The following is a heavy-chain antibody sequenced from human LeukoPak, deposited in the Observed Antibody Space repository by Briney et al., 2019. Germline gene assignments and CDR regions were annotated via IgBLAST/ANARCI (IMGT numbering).Heavy chain of an antibody. Sequence: SETLSLTCSVSGGSISTYYWSWIRQPARKGLEWIAQIHTSGSTNFNPSLKSRVSISMDTPNNQFSLMISSVTAADTAIYYCAGRGLSTGWTVDYWGHGTLVTVSS. CDR3: AGRGLSTGWTVDY. V-gene: IGHV4-4*07. J-gene: IGHJ4*01. CDR2: IHTSGST. D-gene: IGHD6-19*01. CDR1: GGSISTYY.